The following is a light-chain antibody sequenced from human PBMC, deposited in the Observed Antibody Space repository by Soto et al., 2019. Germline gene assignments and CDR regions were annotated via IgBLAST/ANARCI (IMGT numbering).Light chain of an antibody. CDR3: QQYGSSLLT. Sequence: ENVFTQSPGTLSLSPGQRATLSCRATPRVYSSYLAWYQQKPGQAPRLLMYGASSRATGIPDRFSGSGSGTDFTLTLSRLEPEDFAVYYCQQYGSSLLTFGGGTKVDI. CDR1: PRVYSSY. J-gene: IGKJ4*01. V-gene: IGKV3-20*01. CDR2: GAS.